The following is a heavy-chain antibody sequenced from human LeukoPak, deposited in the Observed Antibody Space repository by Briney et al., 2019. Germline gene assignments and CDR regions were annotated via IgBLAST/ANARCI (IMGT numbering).Heavy chain of an antibody. J-gene: IGHJ4*02. D-gene: IGHD1-26*01. Sequence: GGSLRLSCAASGFTFSSYSMNWVRQAPGKGLEWVSSISSSSSYIYYADSVKGRFTISRDNAKNSLYLQMNSLRAEDTAIYYCARDKIVGATNFDYWGQGTLVTVSS. CDR2: ISSSSSYI. CDR3: ARDKIVGATNFDY. CDR1: GFTFSSYS. V-gene: IGHV3-21*04.